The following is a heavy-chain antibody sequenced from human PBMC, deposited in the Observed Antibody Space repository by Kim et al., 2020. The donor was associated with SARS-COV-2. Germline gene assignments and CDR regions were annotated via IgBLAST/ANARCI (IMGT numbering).Heavy chain of an antibody. CDR3: ARDNSVAGYYYYYGMDV. CDR1: GFTFSSYG. J-gene: IGHJ6*02. CDR2: ISYDGSNK. D-gene: IGHD6-19*01. Sequence: GGSLRLSCAASGFTFSSYGMHWVRQAPGKGLEWVAVISYDGSNKYYADSVKGRFTISRDNSKNTLYLQMNSLRAEDTAVYYCARDNSVAGYYYYYGMDVWGQGTTVTVSS. V-gene: IGHV3-33*05.